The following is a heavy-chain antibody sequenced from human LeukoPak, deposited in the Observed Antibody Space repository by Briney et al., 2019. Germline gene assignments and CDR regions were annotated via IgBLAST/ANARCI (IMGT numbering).Heavy chain of an antibody. D-gene: IGHD1-7*01. V-gene: IGHV3-7*01. J-gene: IGHJ4*02. Sequence: PGGSLRLSCAASGFTFSSHWMSWVRQAPGKGLEWVASIRRDGSEEYYMDSVKGRFTISRDNAKNSLYLQMNSLRAEDTAVYYCARLLGTVTTYDYWGQGTLVTVYS. CDR1: GFTFSSHW. CDR2: IRRDGSEE. CDR3: ARLLGTVTTYDY.